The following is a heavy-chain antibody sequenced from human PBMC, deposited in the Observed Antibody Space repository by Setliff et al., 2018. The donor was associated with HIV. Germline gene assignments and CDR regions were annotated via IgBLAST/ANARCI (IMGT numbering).Heavy chain of an antibody. J-gene: IGHJ4*02. CDR2: IYDTGDT. CDR3: ARHVPRGSRIDY. Sequence: SETLSLTCTVTDDSLSRSDFYWAWIRQPPEKGLEWVASIYDTGDTHYNPSLKSRVTISRDMSKNQFSLKLGSVTAADTAVYYCARHVPRGSRIDYWGQGTLVTVSS. V-gene: IGHV4-39*01. D-gene: IGHD6-13*01. CDR1: DDSLSRSDFY.